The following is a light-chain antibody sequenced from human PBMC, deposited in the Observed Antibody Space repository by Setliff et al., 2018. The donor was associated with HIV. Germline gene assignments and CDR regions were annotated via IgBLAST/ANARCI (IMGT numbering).Light chain of an antibody. CDR3: QSYDSSLSGYG. V-gene: IGLV1-40*01. CDR2: ANT. Sequence: QSVLTQPPSVSGAPGQRVIISCTGSSSNIGAGYDVHWYQQLPGTAPKLLIYANTNRPSGVPDRFSGSKSDTSASLAITGLQAEDETDYYCQSYDSSLSGYGFGTGTKVTVL. CDR1: SSNIGAGYD. J-gene: IGLJ1*01.